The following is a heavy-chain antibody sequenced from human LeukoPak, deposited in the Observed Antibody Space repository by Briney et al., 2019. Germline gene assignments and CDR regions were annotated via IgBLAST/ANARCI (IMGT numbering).Heavy chain of an antibody. J-gene: IGHJ5*02. CDR2: IYTSGST. V-gene: IGHV4-4*07. CDR1: GGSISSYY. Sequence: SETLSLTCTVSGGSISSYYWSWIRQPAGKGLEWIGRIYTSGSTNYNPSLKSRVTMSVDTSKNQFSLKLSSVTAADTAVYYCARDRVGEARSGPYNWFDPWGQGTLVTVPS. D-gene: IGHD3-10*01. CDR3: ARDRVGEARSGPYNWFDP.